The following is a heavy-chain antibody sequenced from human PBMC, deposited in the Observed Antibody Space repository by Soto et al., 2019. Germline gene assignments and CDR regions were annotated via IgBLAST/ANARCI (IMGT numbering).Heavy chain of an antibody. CDR2: ISSSSSYI. V-gene: IGHV3-21*01. CDR1: GFTFSIYS. D-gene: IGHD1-26*01. J-gene: IGHJ1*01. CDR3: ARDGSGAFQH. Sequence: EVQLVESGGGLVKPGGSLRLSCAASGFTFSIYSMNWVRQAPGKGLEWVSSISSSSSYIYYADSVKGRFTISRDNAQNSLYLQMNSLSAEDTAVYYCARDGSGAFQHWGQGTLVTVSS.